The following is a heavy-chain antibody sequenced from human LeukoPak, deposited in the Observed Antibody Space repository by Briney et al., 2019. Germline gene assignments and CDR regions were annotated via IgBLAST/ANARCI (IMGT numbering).Heavy chain of an antibody. CDR1: GFTFGDYA. D-gene: IGHD2-8*01. CDR3: TRELGYCTNGVCYRAYYFDY. CDR2: IRSKAYGGTT. V-gene: IGHV3-49*04. J-gene: IGHJ4*02. Sequence: GGSLRLSCTASGFTFGDYAMSWVRQAPGKGLEWVSFIRSKAYGGTTEYAASVKGRFTISRDDSKSIAFLQMNSLKTEDTVVYYCTRELGYCTNGVCYRAYYFDYWGQGTLVTVSS.